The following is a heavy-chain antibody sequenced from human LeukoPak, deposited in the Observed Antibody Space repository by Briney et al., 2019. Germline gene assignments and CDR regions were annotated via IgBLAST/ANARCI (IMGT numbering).Heavy chain of an antibody. V-gene: IGHV3-23*01. CDR2: ISGSGGST. CDR3: VVAPKYYFDY. J-gene: IGHJ4*02. CDR1: GFTFNAYS. Sequence: GGSLRLSCVASGFTFNAYSMNWARQAPGKGLEWVSAISGSGGSTYYADSVKGRFTISRDNSKNTLYLQMNSLRAEDTAVYYCVVAPKYYFDYWGQGTLVTVSS. D-gene: IGHD2-15*01.